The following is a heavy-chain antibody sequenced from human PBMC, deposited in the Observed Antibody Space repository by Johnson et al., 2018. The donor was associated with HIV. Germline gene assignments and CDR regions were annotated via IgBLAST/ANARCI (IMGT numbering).Heavy chain of an antibody. J-gene: IGHJ3*02. CDR1: GFTFSNYG. CDR2: ITFEGSDK. V-gene: IGHV3-30*18. CDR3: AKDVSVVTPSGSFDI. D-gene: IGHD4-23*01. Sequence: QVQLVESGGGLVQPGGSLRLSCAASGFTFSNYGMHWVRQAPGKGLEWVAVITFEGSDKYYADSVKGRVTISRDDSKNTLYLRLNSLRPEDSAVYYCAKDVSVVTPSGSFDIWGQGTRVTVSS.